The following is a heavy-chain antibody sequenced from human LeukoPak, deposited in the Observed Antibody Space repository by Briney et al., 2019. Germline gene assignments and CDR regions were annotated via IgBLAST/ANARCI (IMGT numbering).Heavy chain of an antibody. D-gene: IGHD2-2*02. CDR3: AEASVAIPQYCNS. J-gene: IGHJ5*02. CDR1: GFTFGNYA. V-gene: IGHV3-23*01. Sequence: PGGSLRLSCAASGFTFGNYAMNWVRQAPGKGLEWVSTISGTGSSTYYADSAKGRFTISRDNSKDTLFLQLNSLTAADTAMYFCAEASVAIPQYCNSWGQGTLVTVSS. CDR2: ISGTGSST.